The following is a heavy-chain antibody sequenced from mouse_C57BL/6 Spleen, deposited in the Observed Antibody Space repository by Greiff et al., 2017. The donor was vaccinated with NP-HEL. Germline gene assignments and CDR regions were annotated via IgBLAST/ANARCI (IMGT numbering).Heavy chain of an antibody. CDR1: GYAFSSYW. V-gene: IGHV1-80*01. Sequence: QVQLQQSGAELVKPGASVKISCKASGYAFSSYWMNWVKQRPGKGLEWIGQIYPGDGDTNYNGKFKGKATLTADKSSSTAYMQLSSLTSEDSAVYFCARGRLFYYAMDYWGQGTSVTVSS. CDR3: ARGRLFYYAMDY. J-gene: IGHJ4*01. CDR2: IYPGDGDT.